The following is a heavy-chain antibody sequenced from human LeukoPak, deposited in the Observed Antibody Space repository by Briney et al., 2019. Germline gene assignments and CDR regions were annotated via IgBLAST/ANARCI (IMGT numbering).Heavy chain of an antibody. V-gene: IGHV3-15*01. CDR1: GFRFSNAW. CDR3: TTGGEDTALQFDY. CDR2: IKSKTDGGTI. Sequence: GGSLRLSCAASGFRFSNAWMSWVRQAPGKGLEWVGRIKSKTDGGTIDYAAPVKGRFSISRDDPKNTLYLQMNSLKAEDTAVYYCTTGGEDTALQFDYWGQGTLVTVSS. J-gene: IGHJ4*02. D-gene: IGHD5-18*01.